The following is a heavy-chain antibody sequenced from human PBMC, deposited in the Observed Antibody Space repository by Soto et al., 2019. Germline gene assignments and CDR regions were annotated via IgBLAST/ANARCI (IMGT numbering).Heavy chain of an antibody. J-gene: IGHJ6*02. D-gene: IGHD3-10*01. Sequence: VQLVESGGGVVQPGRSLRLSCAASGFTFSSYGMHWVRQAPGKGLEWVAVIWYDGSNKYYADSVKGRFTISRDNSKNALYMQMNGLRAEDTAVYYGASYDGSGSYYGYYGMDVWGQGTTVTVSS. V-gene: IGHV3-33*01. CDR2: IWYDGSNK. CDR1: GFTFSSYG. CDR3: ASYDGSGSYYGYYGMDV.